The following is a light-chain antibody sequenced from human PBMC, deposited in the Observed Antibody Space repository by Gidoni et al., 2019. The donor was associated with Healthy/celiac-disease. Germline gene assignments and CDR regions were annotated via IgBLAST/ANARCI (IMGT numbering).Light chain of an antibody. Sequence: EIVMTQSPATLSVSPGERATFSCRASQSVRSNLAWYQQKPGQAPRLLIYGASTRATGIPARFSCSGSGTEFTLTISSLQSEDFAVYYCQQYNNWPRTFGQGTKVEIK. CDR3: QQYNNWPRT. V-gene: IGKV3-15*01. J-gene: IGKJ1*01. CDR2: GAS. CDR1: QSVRSN.